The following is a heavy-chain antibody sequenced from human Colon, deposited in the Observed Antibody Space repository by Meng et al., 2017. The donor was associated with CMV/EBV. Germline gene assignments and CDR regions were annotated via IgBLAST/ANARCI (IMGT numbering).Heavy chain of an antibody. D-gene: IGHD6-13*01. CDR2: IYYSGST. CDR1: GGSISSYY. CDR3: ARDLGEGSSWGDWFDP. J-gene: IGHJ5*02. Sequence: QVQLQESGPGLVTPSETLSLTCTVSGGSISSYYWSWIRQPPGKGLEWIGYIYYSGSTNYNPSLKSRVTISVDTSKNQFSLKLSSVTAADTAVYYCARDLGEGSSWGDWFDPWGQGTLVTVSS. V-gene: IGHV4-59*01.